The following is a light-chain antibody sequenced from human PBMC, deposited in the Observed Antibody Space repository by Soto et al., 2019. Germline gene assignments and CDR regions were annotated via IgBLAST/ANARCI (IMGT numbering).Light chain of an antibody. CDR1: SSDVGNYNR. V-gene: IGLV2-18*02. CDR3: QSYDSSLSGYVV. J-gene: IGLJ2*01. CDR2: EVS. Sequence: QSALTQPPSVSGSPGQSVTISCTGTSSDVGNYNRVSWYQQPPGTAPKVIIYEVSNRPSGVPDRFSGSKSGTSASLAITGLQAEDEADYYCQSYDSSLSGYVVFGGGTKLTVL.